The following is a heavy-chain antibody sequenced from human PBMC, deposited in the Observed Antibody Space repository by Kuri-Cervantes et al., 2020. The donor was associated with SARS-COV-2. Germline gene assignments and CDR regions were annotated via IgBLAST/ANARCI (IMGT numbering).Heavy chain of an antibody. Sequence: LTCAASGFTFSSYSMNWVRQAPGKGLEWVSYISSSSSTIYYADSVKGRFTISRDNAKNSLYLQMNSLRAEDTAVYYCVRAPRGYSYGGRLMFDYWGQGTLVTVSS. CDR1: GFTFSSYS. J-gene: IGHJ4*02. CDR3: VRAPRGYSYGGRLMFDY. D-gene: IGHD5-18*01. CDR2: ISSSSSTI. V-gene: IGHV3-48*04.